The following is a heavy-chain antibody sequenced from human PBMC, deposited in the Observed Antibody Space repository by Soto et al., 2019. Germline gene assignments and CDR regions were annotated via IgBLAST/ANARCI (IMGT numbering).Heavy chain of an antibody. V-gene: IGHV3-33*01. CDR3: ARDGNYYESSGTDY. CDR1: GFTFSNNG. J-gene: IGHJ4*02. CDR2: IWYDGSNK. D-gene: IGHD3-22*01. Sequence: QVQLVESGGGVVQPGRSLRLSCAASGFTFSNNGMHWVRQAPGKGLEWVAVIWYDGSNKYYAEPGKGRFTISRDNSKNTLYLQMNSLRAEDTAVYYCARDGNYYESSGTDYWGQGTLVTVSS.